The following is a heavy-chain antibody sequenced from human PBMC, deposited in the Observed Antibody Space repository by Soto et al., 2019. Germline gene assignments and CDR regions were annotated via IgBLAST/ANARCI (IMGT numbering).Heavy chain of an antibody. J-gene: IGHJ3*02. CDR1: GGSFSGYY. Sequence: QVQLQQWGAGLLKPSETLSLTCAVSGGSFSGYYWTWIRQTPGKGLEWIGEINHSGSTNYKPSIKSRVSISADTSKKQFSLNLTSVTAADTAVYYCARGECSSNYCFTRWALDIWGQGTVVTVSS. V-gene: IGHV4-34*02. CDR2: INHSGST. D-gene: IGHD2-2*01. CDR3: ARGECSSNYCFTRWALDI.